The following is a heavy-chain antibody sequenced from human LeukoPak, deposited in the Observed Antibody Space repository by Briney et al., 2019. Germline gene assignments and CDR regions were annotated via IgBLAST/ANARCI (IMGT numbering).Heavy chain of an antibody. D-gene: IGHD3-10*01. V-gene: IGHV1-3*01. CDR2: INAGNGNT. Sequence: ASVKVSCKASGYTFTSYAMHWVRQAPGQRLEWMGWINAGNGNTKYSQKFQGRVTITRDTSASTAYMELSSLRSEDTAVYYCARNYYGSGSRIYWGQGTLVTVSS. CDR1: GYTFTSYA. J-gene: IGHJ4*02. CDR3: ARNYYGSGSRIY.